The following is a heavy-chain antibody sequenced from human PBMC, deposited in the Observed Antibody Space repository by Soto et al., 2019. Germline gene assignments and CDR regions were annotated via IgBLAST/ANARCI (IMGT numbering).Heavy chain of an antibody. CDR3: ARHHGPTTSENWFDP. Sequence: ASVKASCRASWYTFFTYDISWVRQAPEQGLEWMGWIITYSGDTKYAQKFRGRVTMTTDTSTTTAYLELRSLRSDDTAVYYCARHHGPTTSENWFDPWGQGTLVTVSS. V-gene: IGHV1-18*01. J-gene: IGHJ5*02. CDR2: IITYSGDT. CDR1: WYTFFTYD. D-gene: IGHD5-12*01.